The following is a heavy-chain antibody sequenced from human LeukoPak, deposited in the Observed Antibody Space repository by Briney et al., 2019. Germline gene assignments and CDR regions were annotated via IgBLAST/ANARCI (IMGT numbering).Heavy chain of an antibody. D-gene: IGHD2-21*02. V-gene: IGHV1-18*01. CDR2: ISAYNGNT. CDR1: GYTFTSYG. J-gene: IGHJ4*02. Sequence: ASVKVSCKASGYTFTSYGISWVRQAPGQGLEWMGWISAYNGNTNYAQKLQGRVTMTTDTSTSTAYVELRSLRSDDTAVYYCARDSGCGGDCYTIDYWGQGTLVTVSS. CDR3: ARDSGCGGDCYTIDY.